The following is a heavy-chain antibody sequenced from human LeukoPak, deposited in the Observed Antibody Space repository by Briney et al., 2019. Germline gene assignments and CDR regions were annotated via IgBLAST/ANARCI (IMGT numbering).Heavy chain of an antibody. CDR2: IYDNGNT. CDR3: ARVSAPVTLPHFDF. CDR1: GGSITTYY. J-gene: IGHJ4*02. Sequence: SETLSLTCSVSGGSITTYYWSWIRQPPGKGLEWIGYIYDNGNTNYNPSLKSRVTISVDTSKNQFSLRLTSVIPADTAVYYCARVSAPVTLPHFDFWGQGTLVTVSS. V-gene: IGHV4-59*01.